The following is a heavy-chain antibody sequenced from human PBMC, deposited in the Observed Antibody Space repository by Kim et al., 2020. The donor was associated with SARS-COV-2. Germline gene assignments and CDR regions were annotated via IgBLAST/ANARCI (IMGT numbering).Heavy chain of an antibody. V-gene: IGHV3-30*04. CDR3: ARGIASYSSGWIYYYYGMGV. CDR1: GFTFSSSG. Sequence: GGSLRLSCAASGFTFSSSGMHWVRQAPGKGLEWVAVISYDGSTKNYVDSVKGRFTISSDNSKNTLYLQMNSLRAEDTAVYYCARGIASYSSGWIYYYYGMGVWGQGTTVTVSS. D-gene: IGHD6-19*01. CDR2: ISYDGSTK. J-gene: IGHJ6*02.